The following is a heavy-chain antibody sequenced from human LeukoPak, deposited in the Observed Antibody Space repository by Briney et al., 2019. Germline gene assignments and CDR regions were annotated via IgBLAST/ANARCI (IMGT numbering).Heavy chain of an antibody. D-gene: IGHD2-15*01. Sequence: SETLSLTCTVSGGSISSGDYYWSWIRQPPGKGLEWIGYIYYSGSTYYNPSLKSRVTISVDTSKNQFSLKLSSVTAADTAVYYCARDGGYCSGGSCLNWFDPWGQGTLVTVSS. CDR1: GGSISSGDYY. J-gene: IGHJ5*02. CDR2: IYYSGST. V-gene: IGHV4-30-4*08. CDR3: ARDGGYCSGGSCLNWFDP.